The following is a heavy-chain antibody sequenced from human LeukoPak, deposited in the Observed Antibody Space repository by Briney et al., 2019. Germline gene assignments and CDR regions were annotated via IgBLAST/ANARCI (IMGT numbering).Heavy chain of an antibody. J-gene: IGHJ6*02. CDR1: GFTFSSYG. V-gene: IGHV3-33*01. CDR3: ARGAMRDDYYYYGMDV. CDR2: IWYDGNKK. Sequence: GRSLRLSCAASGFTFSSYGMYWVRQAPGKGLEWVAVIWYDGNKKYYADSVKGRFTISRDNSKNTVYVQMNSLRADDTAVYFCARGAMRDDYYYYGMDVWGQGTTVTVS.